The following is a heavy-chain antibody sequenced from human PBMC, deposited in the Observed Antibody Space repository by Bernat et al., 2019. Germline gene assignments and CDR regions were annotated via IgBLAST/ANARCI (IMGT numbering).Heavy chain of an antibody. Sequence: EVQLVESGGGLVKPGGFLRLSCAASGFTFSSYSMNWVRQAPGKGMEWVSSISSSSSYIYYADSVKGRFTISRDNAKNSRYLQMNSLRAEDTAVYYCASMVTTTYYFDYWGQGTLVTVSS. J-gene: IGHJ4*02. CDR3: ASMVTTTYYFDY. CDR2: ISSSSSYI. V-gene: IGHV3-21*01. CDR1: GFTFSSYS. D-gene: IGHD4-11*01.